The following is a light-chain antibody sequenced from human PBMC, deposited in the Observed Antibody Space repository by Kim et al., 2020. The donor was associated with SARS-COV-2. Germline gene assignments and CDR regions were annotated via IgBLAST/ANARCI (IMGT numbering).Light chain of an antibody. CDR2: DAS. CDR3: QKHDSAPHT. J-gene: IGKJ2*01. V-gene: IGKV1-27*01. Sequence: ASVGDRVTITCRASQGISTYLAWYQQKPGKVPKVLIYDASILQSGVPSRFSGSGSGTHFTLTISSLQPEDVATYYCQKHDSAPHTFGQGTKLEI. CDR1: QGISTY.